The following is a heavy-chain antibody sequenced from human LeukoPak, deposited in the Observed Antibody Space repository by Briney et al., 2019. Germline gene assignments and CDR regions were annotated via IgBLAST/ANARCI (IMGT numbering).Heavy chain of an antibody. CDR3: ARGSRYCSGGSCYYFDY. J-gene: IGHJ4*02. V-gene: IGHV1-69*01. Sequence: SVKVSCKASGGTFSSYAISWVRQAPGQGLEWMGGIIPIFGTANYAQKFQGRVTITADESTSTAYMELSSLRSEDTAVYYCARGSRYCSGGSCYYFDYWGQGTLVTVSS. CDR2: IIPIFGTA. D-gene: IGHD2-15*01. CDR1: GGTFSSYA.